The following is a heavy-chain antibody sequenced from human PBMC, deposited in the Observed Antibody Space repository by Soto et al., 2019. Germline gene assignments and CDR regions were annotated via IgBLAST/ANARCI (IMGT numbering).Heavy chain of an antibody. J-gene: IGHJ5*02. CDR3: AKDHITIFGVVSPSNWFDP. Sequence: VGSLRLSCAASGFTFSSYAMSWVRQAPGKGLEWVSAISGSGGSTYYADSVKGRFTISRDNSKNTLYLQMNSLRAEDTAVYYCAKDHITIFGVVSPSNWFDPWGQGTLVTVSS. CDR2: ISGSGGST. CDR1: GFTFSSYA. V-gene: IGHV3-23*01. D-gene: IGHD3-3*01.